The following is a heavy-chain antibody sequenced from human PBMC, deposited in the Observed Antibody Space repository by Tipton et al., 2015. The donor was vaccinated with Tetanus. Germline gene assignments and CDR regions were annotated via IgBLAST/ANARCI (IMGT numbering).Heavy chain of an antibody. J-gene: IGHJ4*02. CDR2: IKQDGSAK. CDR1: GFTFSSYW. V-gene: IGHV3-7*03. Sequence: SLRLSCAASGFTFSSYWMSWVRQAPGKGLEWVANIKQDGSAKYYVDSVKGRFTISRDNAKKSLYLHMNSLRAEDTAVYYCGRLIRGVILTRVIDHWGQGTLVTVSS. CDR3: GRLIRGVILTRVIDH. D-gene: IGHD3-10*01.